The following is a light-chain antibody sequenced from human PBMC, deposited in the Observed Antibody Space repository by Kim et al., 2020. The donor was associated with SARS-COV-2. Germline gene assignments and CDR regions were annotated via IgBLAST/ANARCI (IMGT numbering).Light chain of an antibody. V-gene: IGKV1-39*01. CDR2: AAS. CDR1: QSISSY. Sequence: ASVGDRVTSTYRASQSISSYLSGYQQKPGKAPQLLIYAASSLQSGVPLRFSGSGSGTEYTLTSSSLQPEDFATYYCQHSYTTPRTFGQGTKVDIK. CDR3: QHSYTTPRT. J-gene: IGKJ1*01.